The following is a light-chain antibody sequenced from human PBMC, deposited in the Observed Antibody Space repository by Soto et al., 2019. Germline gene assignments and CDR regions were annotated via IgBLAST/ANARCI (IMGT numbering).Light chain of an antibody. CDR2: GAS. V-gene: IGKV3-15*01. J-gene: IGKJ4*01. CDR1: QNIRTN. CDR3: QQYGSSPS. Sequence: IVMTQSPATLSVSPGERATFSCRASQNIRTNLAWYQQKPGQVPRLLIYGASTRATGVPARFRGSGSGTDFILTISRLEPEDFTVYYCQQYGSSPSFGGGTKVDIK.